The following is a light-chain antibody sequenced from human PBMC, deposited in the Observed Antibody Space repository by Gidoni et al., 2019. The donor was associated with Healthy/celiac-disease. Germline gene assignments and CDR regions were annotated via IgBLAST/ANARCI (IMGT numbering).Light chain of an antibody. V-gene: IGKV1-39*01. J-gene: IGKJ2*01. CDR1: QSISSY. CDR3: QQSYSTPYT. Sequence: DIQMTQSASSLSASVGDRVTITCRASQSISSYLNWYQQKPGKAPKLLIYAASSLHSGVPSRFSGSGSGTDFTLTISSLQPEDFATYSCQQSYSTPYTFGQXTKLEIK. CDR2: AAS.